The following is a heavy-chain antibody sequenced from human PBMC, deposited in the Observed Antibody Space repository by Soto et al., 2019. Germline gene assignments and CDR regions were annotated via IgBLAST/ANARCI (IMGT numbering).Heavy chain of an antibody. J-gene: IGHJ2*01. CDR1: GGSISSYY. V-gene: IGHV4-59*01. CDR2: IYYSGST. CDR3: ANFNSYFDL. Sequence: SETLSLTCTVSGGSISSYYWRWIRQPPGKGLEWIGYIYYSGSTNYNPSLKSRATISVDTSKNQFSLKMSSVTAADTAVYYCANFNSYFDLWGRGTLVTVS.